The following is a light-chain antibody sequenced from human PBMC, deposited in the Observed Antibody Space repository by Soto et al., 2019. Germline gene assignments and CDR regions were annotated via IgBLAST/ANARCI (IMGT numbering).Light chain of an antibody. J-gene: IGKJ5*01. CDR2: AAS. CDR3: QHADSFPPST. CDR1: EDISTW. V-gene: IGKV1-12*01. Sequence: IKMTQSPSSVSASVGDRVTITCRSSEDISTWLAWYQQKPGKAPKLLIYAASSLQSGVPSRFSGSGSGTDFTLTISSLLPEDFATYYCQHADSFPPSTFGQGTRVEI.